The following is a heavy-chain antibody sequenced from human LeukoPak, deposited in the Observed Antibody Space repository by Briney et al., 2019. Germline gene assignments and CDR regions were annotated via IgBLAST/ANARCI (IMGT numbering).Heavy chain of an antibody. CDR3: ARAPTYGDNLFYYYYYMDV. J-gene: IGHJ6*03. CDR1: GGSISSGSYY. V-gene: IGHV4-61*02. CDR2: IYTSGST. Sequence: SQTLSLTCTVSGGSISSGSYYWSWIRQPAGKGLEWIGRIYTSGSTNYNPSLKSRVTISVDTSKNQFSLKLSSVTAADTAVYYCARAPTYGDNLFYYYYYMDVWGKGTTVTISS. D-gene: IGHD4-17*01.